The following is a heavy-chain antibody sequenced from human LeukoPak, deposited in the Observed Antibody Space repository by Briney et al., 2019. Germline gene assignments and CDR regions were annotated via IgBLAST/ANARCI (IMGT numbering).Heavy chain of an antibody. V-gene: IGHV3-30-3*01. CDR3: ARVTDSSGYYAFDI. CDR1: GFTFSSYA. J-gene: IGHJ3*02. CDR2: ISYDGSNK. Sequence: GGSLRLSCAASGFTFSSYAIHWVRQAPGKGLEWVALISYDGSNKYYAASVRGRFTISRDNSKNTLYLQMNSLRAEDTAVYYCARVTDSSGYYAFDIWGQGTMVTVSS. D-gene: IGHD3-22*01.